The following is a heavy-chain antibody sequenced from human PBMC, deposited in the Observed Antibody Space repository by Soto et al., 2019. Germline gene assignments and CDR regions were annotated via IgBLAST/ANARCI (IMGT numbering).Heavy chain of an antibody. Sequence: QVQLQESGPGLVKPSGTLSLTCAVSGGSISSSNWWSWVRQPPGKGLEWIGEIYHSGSTNYNPALNSRVTISVDKSKHQFSLKLSSVTAADTAVYYCARVLGNDAFDIWGQGTMVTVSS. J-gene: IGHJ3*02. CDR2: IYHSGST. CDR3: ARVLGNDAFDI. CDR1: GGSISSSNW. V-gene: IGHV4-4*02. D-gene: IGHD3-3*02.